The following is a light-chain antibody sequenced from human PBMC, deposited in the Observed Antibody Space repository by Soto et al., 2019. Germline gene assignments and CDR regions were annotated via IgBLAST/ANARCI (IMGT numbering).Light chain of an antibody. CDR2: GAS. V-gene: IGKV3-15*01. Sequence: EIVMTQSPATLYVSPGDRATLSCRASQSVSSNLAWYQHTPGQAHRLLIYGASPRATGIPARFSGSESGTEFTLIISSLQSEDFAVYFCQQYNFRWTFGQGNKVEMK. CDR1: QSVSSN. CDR3: QQYNFRWT. J-gene: IGKJ1*01.